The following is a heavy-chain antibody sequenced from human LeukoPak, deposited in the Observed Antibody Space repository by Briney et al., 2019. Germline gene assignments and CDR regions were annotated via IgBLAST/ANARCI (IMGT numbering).Heavy chain of an antibody. D-gene: IGHD1-26*01. V-gene: IGHV4-39*07. CDR3: ARGGFELKGAFDI. CDR1: GGSINNYY. J-gene: IGHJ3*02. CDR2: IYYSGST. Sequence: PSETLSLTCTVSGGSINNYYWGWIRQPPGKGLEWIGSIYYSGSTYYNPSLKSRVTISVDTSKNQFSLKLSSVTAADTAVYYCARGGFELKGAFDIWGQGTMVTVSS.